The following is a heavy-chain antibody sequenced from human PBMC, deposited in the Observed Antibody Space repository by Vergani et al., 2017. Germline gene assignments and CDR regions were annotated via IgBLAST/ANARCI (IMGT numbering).Heavy chain of an antibody. CDR1: GFTFSSYS. V-gene: IGHV3-48*01. J-gene: IGHJ4*02. Sequence: EVQLLESGGGLVQPGGSLRLSCAASGFTFSSYSMNWVRQAPGKGLEWVSYISSSSSNIYYADSVKGRFTISRDNSKNTMYLQMNSLRAEDTAVYYCSKGSRSHCGNRLFDDWGKGTLVTVSS. CDR2: ISSSSSNI. CDR3: SKGSRSHCGNRLFDD. D-gene: IGHD4-23*01.